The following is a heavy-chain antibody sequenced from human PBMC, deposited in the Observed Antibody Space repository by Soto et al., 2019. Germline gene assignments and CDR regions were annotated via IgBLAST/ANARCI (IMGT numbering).Heavy chain of an antibody. CDR2: IIPILGIA. D-gene: IGHD3-10*01. CDR3: RGGGANMLAEYFQH. CDR1: GGTFSSYT. J-gene: IGHJ1*01. Sequence: QVQLVQSGAEVKKPGSSVKVSCKASGGTFSSYTISWVRQAPGQGLEWMGRIIPILGIANYAQKFQGRVRITADKSTGPAYLGVGSLCAGDTAVYSGRGGGANMLAEYFQHWGQGTLVTVSS. V-gene: IGHV1-69*02.